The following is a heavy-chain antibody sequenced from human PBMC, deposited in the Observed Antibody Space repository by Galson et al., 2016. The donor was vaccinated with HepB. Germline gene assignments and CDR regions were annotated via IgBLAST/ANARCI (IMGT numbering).Heavy chain of an antibody. V-gene: IGHV4-39*01. Sequence: ETLSLTCAVSGGSISSTTHYWAWPRQHPGKGLEWIATIYYSGTDTSYNPSLKRRATISVDTSKNQVSLKLTSVTVADTAVYYCARPFVGASPPEDYWGQGTLVTVSS. CDR2: IYYSGTDT. CDR1: GGSISSTTHY. CDR3: ARPFVGASPPEDY. D-gene: IGHD4/OR15-4a*01. J-gene: IGHJ4*02.